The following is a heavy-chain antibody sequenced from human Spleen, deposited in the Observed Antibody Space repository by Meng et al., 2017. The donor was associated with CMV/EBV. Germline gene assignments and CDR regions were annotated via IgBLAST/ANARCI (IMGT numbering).Heavy chain of an antibody. CDR1: GTFIRYT. CDR2: VIPSRDIA. CDR3: SRDASIAARPLWYFDL. V-gene: IGHV1-69*04. Sequence: GTFIRYTIEWVRQAPAQGVEWMGRVIPSRDIANYAQKFQRRVTITADKSTSKAYMELSSLGSEDTAVYYCSRDASIAARPLWYFDLWGRGTLVTVSS. D-gene: IGHD6-6*01. J-gene: IGHJ2*01.